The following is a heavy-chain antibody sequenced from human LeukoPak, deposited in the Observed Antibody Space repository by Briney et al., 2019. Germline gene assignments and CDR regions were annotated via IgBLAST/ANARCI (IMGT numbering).Heavy chain of an antibody. CDR2: ISDSGGTT. Sequence: GGSLRLSCVASGFTFSNLAMGWVRQAPGKGLEWVSVISDSGGTTYYVDSVKGRFTISRDNSRNTLYLQMNSLRVEDTAVYYCAKDARRSSGWYFFDHWGQGTLVTVSS. D-gene: IGHD6-19*01. CDR3: AKDARRSSGWYFFDH. CDR1: GFTFSNLA. V-gene: IGHV3-23*01. J-gene: IGHJ4*02.